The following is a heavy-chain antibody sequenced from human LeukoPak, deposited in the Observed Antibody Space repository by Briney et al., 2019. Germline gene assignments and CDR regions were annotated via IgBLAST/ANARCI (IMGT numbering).Heavy chain of an antibody. CDR1: GYTFTSYY. Sequence: ASVKVSCKASGYTFTSYYMYWVRQAPGQGFEWMGIINPSGGSTTYAQKLQGKVTVTRDTSTSTVYMELYSLRSEDTAVYYCARGPWSYLDYWGQGTLVTVSS. CDR2: INPSGGST. J-gene: IGHJ4*02. V-gene: IGHV1-46*01. D-gene: IGHD3-3*01. CDR3: ARGPWSYLDY.